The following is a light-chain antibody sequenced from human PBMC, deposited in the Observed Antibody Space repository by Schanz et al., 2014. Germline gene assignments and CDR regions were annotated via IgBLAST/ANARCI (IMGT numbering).Light chain of an antibody. CDR2: EVN. J-gene: IGLJ3*02. CDR1: SSDVGGYNY. V-gene: IGLV2-18*02. Sequence: QSVLTQPASVSGSPGQSITISCTGTSSDVGGYNYVSWYQQPPGTAPKLLIYEVNYRPSGVPDRFSGSKSGNTAFLTITGLQAGDEADYHCCSLTSTSTWVFGGGTQLTVL. CDR3: CSLTSTSTWV.